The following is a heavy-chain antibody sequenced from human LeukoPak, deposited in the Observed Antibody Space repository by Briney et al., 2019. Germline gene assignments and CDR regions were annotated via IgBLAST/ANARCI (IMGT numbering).Heavy chain of an antibody. V-gene: IGHV5-51*01. CDR3: TRSPDIDILTGYSRYYFDY. D-gene: IGHD3-9*01. CDR2: IYPSDSDT. CDR1: GYSFTSYW. J-gene: IGHJ4*02. Sequence: GESLKISCKGSGYSFTSYWIGWVRQMPGKGLQWVGIIYPSDSDTRYSPSFQGQGTISADKSISTAYLQWNSLKASDTAIYYCTRSPDIDILTGYSRYYFDYWGQGTLVTVSS.